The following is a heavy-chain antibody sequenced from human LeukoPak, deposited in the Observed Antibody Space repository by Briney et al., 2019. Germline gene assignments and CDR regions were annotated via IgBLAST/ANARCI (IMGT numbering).Heavy chain of an antibody. CDR2: IYSTGSP. V-gene: IGHV4-61*02. D-gene: IGHD2-8*01. CDR1: GGSISNNTYY. CDR3: ARDRGNGVWDDAFDI. Sequence: SETLSLTCTVSGGSISNNTYYWNWIRQPAGKGLEWIGRIYSTGSPYYNPSLKSRVTISLDTSKNQFSLKLNSVTAADTAVYYCARDRGNGVWDDAFDIWGQGTMVTVSS. J-gene: IGHJ3*02.